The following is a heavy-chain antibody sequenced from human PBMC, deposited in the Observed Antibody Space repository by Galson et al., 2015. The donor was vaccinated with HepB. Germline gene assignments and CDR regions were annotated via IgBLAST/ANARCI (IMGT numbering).Heavy chain of an antibody. V-gene: IGHV5-10-1*01. CDR3: ARVGSLCSSTSCYQLGPDAFDI. J-gene: IGHJ3*02. D-gene: IGHD2-2*01. CDR2: IDPSDSYT. Sequence: QSGAEVTKPGESLKISYKGSGSSFTSYWIGWVRQMPGKGLEWMGRIDPSDSYTNYNPSLKSRVTISVDTSKNQFSLKLSSVTAADTAVYYCARVGSLCSSTSCYQLGPDAFDIWGQGTMVTVSS. CDR1: GSSFTSYW.